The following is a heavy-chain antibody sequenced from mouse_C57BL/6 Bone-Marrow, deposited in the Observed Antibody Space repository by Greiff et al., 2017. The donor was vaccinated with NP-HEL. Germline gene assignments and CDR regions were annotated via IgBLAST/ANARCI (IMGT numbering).Heavy chain of an antibody. J-gene: IGHJ2*01. CDR2: ISYDGSN. V-gene: IGHV3-6*01. D-gene: IGHD2-10*02. Sequence: VQLKESGPGLVKPSQSLSLTCSVTGYSITSGYYWNWILRFPGNKLEWVGSISYDGSNNYSPSLKNRISITRDTSKNQFFLKLNSVTAEDTATYYCARAYGNYLDYWGQGTTLTVSA. CDR3: ARAYGNYLDY. CDR1: GYSITSGYY.